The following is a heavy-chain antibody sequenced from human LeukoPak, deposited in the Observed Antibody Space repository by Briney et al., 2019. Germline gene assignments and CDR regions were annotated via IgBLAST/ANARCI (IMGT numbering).Heavy chain of an antibody. V-gene: IGHV3-9*01. CDR3: AKDADSSSWYPGTWFDP. Sequence: GGSLRLSCAASGFTFDDYAMHWVRQAPGKGLEWVSGISWNSGSIGYADSVKGRFTISRDNAKNSLYLQMNSLRAEDTALYHCAKDADSSSWYPGTWFDPWGQGTLVTVSS. J-gene: IGHJ5*02. D-gene: IGHD6-13*01. CDR2: ISWNSGSI. CDR1: GFTFDDYA.